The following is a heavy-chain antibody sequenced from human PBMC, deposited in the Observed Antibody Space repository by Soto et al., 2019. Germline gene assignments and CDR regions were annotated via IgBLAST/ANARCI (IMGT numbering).Heavy chain of an antibody. V-gene: IGHV3-33*01. CDR3: ARGWIAASRRDYFDY. CDR2: IWYDGSNK. J-gene: IGHJ4*02. Sequence: QVQLVESGGGVVQPGRSLRLYCAASGFTFSSYGMHWVRQAPGKGLEWVAVIWYDGSNKYYADSVEGRFTISRDNYKNMLYLQMNSPRAEDTAVYNGARGWIAASRRDYFDYWGQGTLVTVSS. CDR1: GFTFSSYG. D-gene: IGHD6-13*01.